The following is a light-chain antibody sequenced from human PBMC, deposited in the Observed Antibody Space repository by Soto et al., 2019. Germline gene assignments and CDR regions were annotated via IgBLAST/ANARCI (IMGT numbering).Light chain of an antibody. J-gene: IGLJ1*01. CDR2: EVS. CDR1: SSDVGGYNY. CDR3: SSYAGSNNFV. Sequence: QPASVSGSPGQSITISCTGTSSDVGGYNYVSWYQQHPGKAPKLMIYEVSKRPSGVPDRFSGSKSGNTASLTVSGLQAEDEADYYCSSYAGSNNFVFGTGTKLTVL. V-gene: IGLV2-8*01.